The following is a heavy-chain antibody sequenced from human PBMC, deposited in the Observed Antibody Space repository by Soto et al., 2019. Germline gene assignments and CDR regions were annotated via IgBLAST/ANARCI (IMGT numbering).Heavy chain of an antibody. CDR2: ISSSSSYI. V-gene: IGHV3-21*01. J-gene: IGHJ4*02. D-gene: IGHD3-22*01. CDR3: ARDLDYYDSSGLIDY. CDR1: GFTFSSYS. Sequence: GGSLRLSCAASGFTFSSYSMNWVHQAPGKGLEWVSSISSSSSYIYYADSVKGRFTISRDNAKNSLYLQMNSLRAEDTAVYYCARDLDYYDSSGLIDYWGQGTLVTVSS.